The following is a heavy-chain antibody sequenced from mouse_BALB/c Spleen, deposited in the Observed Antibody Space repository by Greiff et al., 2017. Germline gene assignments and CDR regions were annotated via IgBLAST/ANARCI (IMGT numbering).Heavy chain of an antibody. Sequence: DLVKPGASVKLSCKASGYTFTSYWINWIKQRPGQGLEWIGRIAPGSGSTYYNEMFKGKATLTVDTSSSTAYIQLSSLSSEDSAVYFWARRAVYWYFDVWGAGTTVTVSS. V-gene: IGHV1S41*01. CDR2: IAPGSGST. CDR3: ARRAVYWYFDV. CDR1: GYTFTSYW. J-gene: IGHJ1*01. D-gene: IGHD3-3*01.